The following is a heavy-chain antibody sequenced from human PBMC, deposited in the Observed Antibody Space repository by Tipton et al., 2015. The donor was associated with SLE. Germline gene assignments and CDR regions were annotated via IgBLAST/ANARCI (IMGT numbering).Heavy chain of an antibody. V-gene: IGHV3-21*01. CDR1: GFTFSTYE. D-gene: IGHD6-13*01. Sequence: SLRLSCAASGFTFSTYEMNWVRQAPVKGLEWVSSISSSSSYIYYADSVKGRFTISRDNAKNSLYLQMNSLRAEDTAVYYCARDVIAAAGALDYWGQGTLVTVSS. CDR2: ISSSSSYI. J-gene: IGHJ4*02. CDR3: ARDVIAAAGALDY.